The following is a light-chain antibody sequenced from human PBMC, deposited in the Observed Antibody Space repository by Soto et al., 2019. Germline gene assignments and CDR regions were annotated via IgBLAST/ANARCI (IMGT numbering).Light chain of an antibody. CDR3: SSYAGSYTLV. CDR2: DVS. J-gene: IGLJ2*01. Sequence: QSALTQPRSVSGSPGQSVTISCTGTSNDVGGYNFVSWYQQHPDKVPKLFIYDVSRRPSGVPDRFSGSKSGNTASLTISGLQAEDEVDYYCSSYAGSYTLVFGGGTKLTVL. V-gene: IGLV2-11*01. CDR1: SNDVGGYNF.